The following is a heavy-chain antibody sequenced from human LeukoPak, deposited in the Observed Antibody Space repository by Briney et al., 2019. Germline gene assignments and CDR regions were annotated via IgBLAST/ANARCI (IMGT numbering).Heavy chain of an antibody. CDR3: ARGPAHGCNSFAFDI. Sequence: TLSLTPTVSGVALSGGRYYWSWIRQPPRKPLKWCGYIYYSGSTSSTPTPTSPGTISAYTSKHQCSLNSSSVTPPPPAVYYCARGPAHGCNSFAFDIWGQGTMVSVSS. CDR2: IYYSGST. CDR1: GVALSGGRYY. D-gene: IGHD4-23*01. V-gene: IGHV4-61*01. J-gene: IGHJ3*02.